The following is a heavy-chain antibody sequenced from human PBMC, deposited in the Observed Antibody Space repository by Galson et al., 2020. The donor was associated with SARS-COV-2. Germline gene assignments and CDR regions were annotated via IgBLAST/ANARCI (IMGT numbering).Heavy chain of an antibody. CDR2: ISWNSGSI. J-gene: IGHJ4*02. D-gene: IGHD4-17*01. CDR1: GFTFDDYA. CDR3: AKLQGDYGDYADY. V-gene: IGHV3-9*01. Sequence: GGSLRLSCAASGFTFDDYAMHWVRQAPGKGLEWVSGISWNSGSIGYADSVKGRFTISRDNAKNSLYLQMNSLRAEDTALYYCAKLQGDYGDYADYWGQGTLVTVSS.